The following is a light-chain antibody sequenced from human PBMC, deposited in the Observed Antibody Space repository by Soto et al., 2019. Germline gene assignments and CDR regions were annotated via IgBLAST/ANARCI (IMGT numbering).Light chain of an antibody. Sequence: EIVLMQSPGTLSLSPGERATLSCRASQTLRRTYIAWYQQKPGQAPRVLIYDASNRATGIPARFSGSGSGTDFTLTITSLEPEDFAVYYCQQRYSWPPTFGQGTRLEIK. CDR3: QQRYSWPPT. CDR1: QTLRRTY. V-gene: IGKV3D-20*02. CDR2: DAS. J-gene: IGKJ5*01.